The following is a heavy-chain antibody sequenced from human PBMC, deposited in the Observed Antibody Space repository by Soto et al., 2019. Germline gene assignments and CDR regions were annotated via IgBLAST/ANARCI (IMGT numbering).Heavy chain of an antibody. CDR1: GFTFSSYG. CDR3: AKDRITMVRGVIMGAFDI. D-gene: IGHD3-10*01. CDR2: ISYDGSNK. Sequence: PGGSLRLSCAASGFTFSSYGMHWVRQAPGKGLEWVAVISYDGSNKYYADSVKGRFTISRDNSKNTLYLQMNSLRAEDTAVYYCAKDRITMVRGVIMGAFDIWGQGTMVTVSS. J-gene: IGHJ3*02. V-gene: IGHV3-30*18.